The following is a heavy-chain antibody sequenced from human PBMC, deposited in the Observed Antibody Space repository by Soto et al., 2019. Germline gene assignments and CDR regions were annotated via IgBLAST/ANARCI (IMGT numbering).Heavy chain of an antibody. J-gene: IGHJ1*01. D-gene: IGHD2-21*02. V-gene: IGHV1-2*02. CDR2: INPNSGGT. CDR1: GSTFTGYY. CDR3: ARVQAPYCGGDCYSTHFQH. Sequence: ASVKVSCKASGSTFTGYYMHWVRQAPGQGLEWMGWINPNSGGTNYAQKFQGRVTMARDTSISTAYMELSRLRSDDTAVYYCARVQAPYCGGDCYSTHFQHWGQGTLVTVSS.